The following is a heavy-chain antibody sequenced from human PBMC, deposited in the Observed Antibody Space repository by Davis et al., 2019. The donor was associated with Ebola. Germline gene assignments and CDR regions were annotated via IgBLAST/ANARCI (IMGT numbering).Heavy chain of an antibody. CDR2: LGTSADT. CDR1: GFVFSSYV. Sequence: GESLKISCAASGFVFSSYVMSWVRRAPGKGLEWVSTLGTSADTYYADSVKGRFTISRDNAKNSLYLQMNSLRAEDTAVYYCARESGDYAYYYGMDVWGKGTTVTVSS. J-gene: IGHJ6*04. CDR3: ARESGDYAYYYGMDV. D-gene: IGHD4-17*01. V-gene: IGHV3-21*01.